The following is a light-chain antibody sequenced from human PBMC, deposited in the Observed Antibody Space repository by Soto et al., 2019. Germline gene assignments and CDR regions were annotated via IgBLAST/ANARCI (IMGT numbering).Light chain of an antibody. Sequence: QSALTQPASVSGSPGQSITISCTGTSSDVGSYNLVSWYQQHPGTAPKLMIYEGDKRPSGVSNRFSASKSGKTASLTIPVLHTENEMDYSCCSYAASRTYVFGTGTKLTVL. V-gene: IGLV2-23*01. CDR3: CSYAASRTYV. CDR1: SSDVGSYNL. CDR2: EGD. J-gene: IGLJ1*01.